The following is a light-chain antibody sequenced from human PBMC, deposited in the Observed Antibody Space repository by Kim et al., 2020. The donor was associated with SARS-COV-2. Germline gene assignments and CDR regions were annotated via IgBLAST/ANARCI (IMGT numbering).Light chain of an antibody. J-gene: IGLJ3*02. CDR3: AAWDDTLNGPV. CDR2: RNN. Sequence: GRRVTSSCSGSSSNIGSNAVNWYQQLPGTAPKLLIFRNNQRPSGVPDRFSGSKSGTSASLAISGLQSEDEADYYCAAWDDTLNGPVFGGGTKLTVL. CDR1: SSNIGSNA. V-gene: IGLV1-44*01.